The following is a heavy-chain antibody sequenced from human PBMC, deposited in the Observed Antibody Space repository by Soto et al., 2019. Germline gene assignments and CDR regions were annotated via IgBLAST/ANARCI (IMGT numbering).Heavy chain of an antibody. CDR3: ARDKPEPSYDILRNAFDI. Sequence: GGSLRLSCAASGFTFSSYWMSWVRQAPGKGLEWVANIKQDGSEKYYVDSVKGRFTISRDNAKNSLYLQMNSLRAEDTAVYYCARDKPEPSYDILRNAFDIWGQGTMVTVSS. D-gene: IGHD3-9*01. J-gene: IGHJ3*02. CDR2: IKQDGSEK. CDR1: GFTFSSYW. V-gene: IGHV3-7*05.